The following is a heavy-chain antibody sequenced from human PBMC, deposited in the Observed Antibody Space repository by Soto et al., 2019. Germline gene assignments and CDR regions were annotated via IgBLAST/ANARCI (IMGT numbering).Heavy chain of an antibody. CDR1: GGSISSYY. CDR2: IYYSGST. J-gene: IGHJ6*03. Sequence: AETPSLTCPVSGGSISSYYWSWLRPPPGKGLEWIGYIYYSGSTNYNPSLKSRVTISVDTSKNQFSLKLSSVTAADTAVYYCARRGYCSSTSCFPYYYYYYMDVWGKGTTVTVSS. V-gene: IGHV4-59*08. D-gene: IGHD2-2*03. CDR3: ARRGYCSSTSCFPYYYYYYMDV.